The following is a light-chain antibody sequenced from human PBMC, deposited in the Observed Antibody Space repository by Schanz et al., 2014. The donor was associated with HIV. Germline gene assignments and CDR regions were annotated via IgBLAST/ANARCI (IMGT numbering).Light chain of an antibody. CDR3: QQRSNWPPFT. CDR1: QTVSSNS. V-gene: IGKV3D-20*02. CDR2: SAS. Sequence: EIVLTQSPVTLSLSPGERATLSCRASQTVSSNSLGWYQQKRGQVPRLLIYSASRRANGIPDRFSGSGSGTDFTLTISRLEPEDFAVYYCQQRSNWPPFTFGPGTKVDIK. J-gene: IGKJ3*01.